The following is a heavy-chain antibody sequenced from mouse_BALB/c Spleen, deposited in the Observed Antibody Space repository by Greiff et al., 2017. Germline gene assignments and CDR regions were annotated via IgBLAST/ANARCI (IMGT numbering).Heavy chain of an antibody. D-gene: IGHD1-1*01. Sequence: EVKLVESGGGLVQPGGSLKLSCAASGFTFSSYTMSWVRQTPEKRLEWVAYISNGGGSTYYPDTVKGRFTISRDNAKNTLYLQMSSLKSEDTAMYYCARPYYGSSPFAYWGQGTLVTVSA. CDR2: ISNGGGST. J-gene: IGHJ3*01. CDR1: GFTFSSYT. V-gene: IGHV5-12-2*01. CDR3: ARPYYGSSPFAY.